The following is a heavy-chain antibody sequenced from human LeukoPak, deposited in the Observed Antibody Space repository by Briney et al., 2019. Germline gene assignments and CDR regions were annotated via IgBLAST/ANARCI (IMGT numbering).Heavy chain of an antibody. V-gene: IGHV3-30*18. CDR1: GFTFSSYG. Sequence: GGSLRLSCAASGFTFSSYGMHWVRQAPGKGLEWVAVISYDGSNKYYADSVKGRFTISRDNSKNTLYLQMNSLRAEDTAVYYCAKSNREGLLWFGSDYWGQGTLVTVSS. J-gene: IGHJ4*02. CDR3: AKSNREGLLWFGSDY. D-gene: IGHD3-10*01. CDR2: ISYDGSNK.